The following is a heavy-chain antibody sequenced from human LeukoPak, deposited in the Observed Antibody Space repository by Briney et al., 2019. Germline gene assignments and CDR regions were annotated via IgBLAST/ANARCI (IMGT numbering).Heavy chain of an antibody. Sequence: GGSLRLSCAASGFTFSSYWMSWVRQAPGKGLEWVANIKQDGSEKYYVDSVKGRFTISRDNAKNSLYLQMNSLRAEDTAVYYCAREGQILEWLSAYFDYWGQGTLVTVSS. J-gene: IGHJ4*02. CDR2: IKQDGSEK. CDR3: AREGQILEWLSAYFDY. V-gene: IGHV3-7*01. CDR1: GFTFSSYW. D-gene: IGHD3-3*01.